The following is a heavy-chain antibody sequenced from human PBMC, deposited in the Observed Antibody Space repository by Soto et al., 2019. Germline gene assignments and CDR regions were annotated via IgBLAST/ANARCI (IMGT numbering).Heavy chain of an antibody. CDR3: ARDQSRYTGYPFDY. CDR2: ISSTGTTT. D-gene: IGHD6-25*01. CDR1: GFTLGTYS. Sequence: PGESLKISCAASGFTLGTYSMNWVRQAPGKGLEWVSYISSTGTTTYYADSVKGRFTISRDNAKNSLYLQMSSLRAEDTAVYYCARDQSRYTGYPFDYWGQGKMVTVSS. V-gene: IGHV3-48*01. J-gene: IGHJ4*02.